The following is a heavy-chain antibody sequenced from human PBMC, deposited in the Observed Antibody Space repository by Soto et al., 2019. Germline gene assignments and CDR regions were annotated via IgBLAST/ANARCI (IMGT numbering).Heavy chain of an antibody. J-gene: IGHJ4*02. CDR1: GFTFSSYW. D-gene: IGHD6-25*01. CDR2: INSDGSST. Sequence: EGQRVESGGYLVQPGGSLRLACAASGFTFSSYWMHWVRQAPGKGLVWVSRINSDGSSTRYADSVKGRFTISRDNAKNPLYLQLGSLRAEDTAVYYCARVASAATTDYWGQGTLVTVSS. CDR3: ARVASAATTDY. V-gene: IGHV3-74*01.